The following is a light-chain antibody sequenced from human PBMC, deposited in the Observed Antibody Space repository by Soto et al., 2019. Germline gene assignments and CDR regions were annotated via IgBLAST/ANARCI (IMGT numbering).Light chain of an antibody. CDR1: QSISSW. CDR2: DAS. V-gene: IGKV1-5*01. Sequence: DIQMTQARSTPPESXEDKVTINCXASQSISSWLAWYQQKPGKAPKLLIYDASSLESGVPSRFSGSGSGTEFTLTITSLQPDDFATYYCQQYNSYPWTFGQGTKVDIK. J-gene: IGKJ1*01. CDR3: QQYNSYPWT.